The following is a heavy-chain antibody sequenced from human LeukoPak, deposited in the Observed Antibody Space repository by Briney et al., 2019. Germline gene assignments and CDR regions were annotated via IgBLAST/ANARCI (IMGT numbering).Heavy chain of an antibody. V-gene: IGHV4-4*07. CDR3: ASTSLLWFGVRSFDY. CDR2: FDTSETT. CDR1: GGSISNYY. Sequence: SETLSLTCTVSGGSISNYYWSWVRQPAGKALEWIGRFDTSETTYYNPSLKSRVTMSVDTSKNEFSLKLSSVTDADTAVYYCASTSLLWFGVRSFDYWGQGTLVTVSS. J-gene: IGHJ4*02. D-gene: IGHD3-10*01.